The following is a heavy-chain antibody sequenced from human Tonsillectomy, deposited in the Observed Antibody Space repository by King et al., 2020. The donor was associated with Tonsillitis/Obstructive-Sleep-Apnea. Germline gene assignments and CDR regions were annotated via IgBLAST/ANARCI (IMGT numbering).Heavy chain of an antibody. J-gene: IGHJ4*02. CDR1: GFTFIDYY. CDR3: AGGHGDYGRRAVDY. V-gene: IGHV3-11*05. Sequence: VQLVESGGGLVKPGGSLRLSCAASGFTFIDYYMSWIRQAPGKGLEWVSYISRSSSYTNYADSVKGRFTISRDNAKNSLYLQMNSLRAEDTAVYYCAGGHGDYGRRAVDYWGQGTLVTVSS. CDR2: ISRSSSYT. D-gene: IGHD4-17*01.